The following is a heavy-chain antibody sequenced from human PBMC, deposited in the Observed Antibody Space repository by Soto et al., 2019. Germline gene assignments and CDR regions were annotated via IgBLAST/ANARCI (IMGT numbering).Heavy chain of an antibody. V-gene: IGHV4-31*03. J-gene: IGHJ4*02. D-gene: IGHD3-22*01. Sequence: QVQLQESGPGLVKPSQTLSLTCTVSGDSISTNGYYWTWVRQHPGKGLEWIGYIYHSGGAFYNPSLKSRVTMSVDTSKNQFSLNLTSVTAADTAVYYCARVPYSSAFDQWGQGTLVTVSS. CDR3: ARVPYSSAFDQ. CDR2: IYHSGGA. CDR1: GDSISTNGYY.